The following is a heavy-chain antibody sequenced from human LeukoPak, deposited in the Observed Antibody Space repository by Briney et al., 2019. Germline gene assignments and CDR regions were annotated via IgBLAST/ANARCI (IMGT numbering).Heavy chain of an antibody. D-gene: IGHD3-3*01. CDR2: INHSGST. V-gene: IGHV4-34*01. CDR1: GGSFSGYY. J-gene: IGHJ5*02. Sequence: SETLSLTCAVYGGSFSGYYWSWIRQPPGKGLEWIGEINHSGSTNYNPSLKSRVTISVDTSKNQFSLKLSSVTAADTAVYYCASDYRDWSGYFLYNWFDPWGQGTLVTVSS. CDR3: ASDYRDWSGYFLYNWFDP.